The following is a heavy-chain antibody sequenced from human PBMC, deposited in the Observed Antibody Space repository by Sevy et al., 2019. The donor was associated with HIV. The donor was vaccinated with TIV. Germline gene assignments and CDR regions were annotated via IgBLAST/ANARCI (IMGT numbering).Heavy chain of an antibody. CDR3: ARGKLLNYSGGSCYSNYFDY. CDR2: IYYSGST. CDR1: GGSISSGDYY. J-gene: IGHJ4*02. D-gene: IGHD2-15*01. V-gene: IGHV4-30-4*01. Sequence: SETLSLTCTVSGGSISSGDYYWSWIRQPPGKGLEWIGYIYYSGSTYYNPSLKSRVTISVDTSKNQFSLKLSSVTAADTAVYYCARGKLLNYSGGSCYSNYFDYWGQGTLVTVSS.